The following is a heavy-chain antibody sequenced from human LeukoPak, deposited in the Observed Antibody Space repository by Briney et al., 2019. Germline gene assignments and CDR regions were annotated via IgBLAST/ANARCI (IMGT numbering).Heavy chain of an antibody. D-gene: IGHD4-17*01. CDR2: IYYSGNT. V-gene: IGHV4-39*02. J-gene: IGHJ4*02. CDR1: GASISIISYY. Sequence: SETLSLTCTVSGASISIISYYWGWIRQPPGKGLEWIGSIYYSGNTYYNPSLKSRVTISVDTSKNQLSLKLSSVTAADTAVYYCAKDLTTVTTQGDYWGQGTLVTVS. CDR3: AKDLTTVTTQGDY.